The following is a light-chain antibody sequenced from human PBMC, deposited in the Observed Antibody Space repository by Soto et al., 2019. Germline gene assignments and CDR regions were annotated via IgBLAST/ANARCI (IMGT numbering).Light chain of an antibody. CDR3: CSYRSDNHRFSV. CDR2: DVT. Sequence: LGPPAPLSGVSWKVITIFCTGNPKEGGDANFVSWYQQHPDKVPKLIIYDVTRRASGISSRFSASKSGNTAYLAVSGLQADDEADYYCCSYRSDNHRFSVFGTG. CDR1: PKEGGDANF. J-gene: IGLJ1*01. V-gene: IGLV2-14*03.